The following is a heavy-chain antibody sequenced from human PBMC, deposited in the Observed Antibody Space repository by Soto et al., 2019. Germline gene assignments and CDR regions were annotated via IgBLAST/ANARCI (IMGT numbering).Heavy chain of an antibody. J-gene: IGHJ4*02. CDR2: ISNDGGNK. V-gene: IGHV3-30*03. D-gene: IGHD2-2*01. CDR1: GFTFSGYG. CDR3: ASGRRGAPPCSGTTCSEFDS. Sequence: QVQLVESGGGVVQPGRSLRLSCAASGFTSGFTFSGYGMHWVRQAPGKGLEWVAIISNDGGNKYYADAVKGRFTISRDNSKNTLYLEVNSLRLEDTAVYYCASGRRGAPPCSGTTCSEFDSWGQGTLVTVSS.